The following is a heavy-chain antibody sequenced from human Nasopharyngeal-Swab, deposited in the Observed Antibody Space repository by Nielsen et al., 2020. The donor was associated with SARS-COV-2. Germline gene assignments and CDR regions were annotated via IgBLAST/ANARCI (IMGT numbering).Heavy chain of an antibody. J-gene: IGHJ3*02. Sequence: GESLKISCAATGFTFGAYWTHWVRQTSGKGLVWVSRIEGDGSSTYYADSVSVRFTISRDNARNTLYLQMNSLRVDDTAVYYCARGGYFYHGAFDIWGQGTMVTVSS. V-gene: IGHV3-74*01. CDR3: ARGGYFYHGAFDI. CDR2: IEGDGSST. CDR1: GFTFGAYW. D-gene: IGHD5-12*01.